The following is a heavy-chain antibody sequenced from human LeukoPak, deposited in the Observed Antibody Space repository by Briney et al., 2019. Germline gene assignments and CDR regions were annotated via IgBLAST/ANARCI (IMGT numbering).Heavy chain of an antibody. CDR1: GGSISTYY. CDR3: VRESRLRSFDWFGSYFHY. Sequence: SETLSLTCTVSGGSISTYYWSWIRQPPGKGLEWIGYIDDSDNSKYNPSLKSRVTTSIDTSKNQFSLKLSSVTAADTAVYYCVRESRLRSFDWFGSYFHYWGQGTLVTVSS. V-gene: IGHV4-59*01. CDR2: IDDSDNS. J-gene: IGHJ4*02. D-gene: IGHD3-9*01.